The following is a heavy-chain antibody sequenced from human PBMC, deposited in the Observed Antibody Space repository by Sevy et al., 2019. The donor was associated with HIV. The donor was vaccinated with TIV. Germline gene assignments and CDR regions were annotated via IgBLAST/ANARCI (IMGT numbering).Heavy chain of an antibody. J-gene: IGHJ4*02. V-gene: IGHV3-9*01. CDR3: AKGSITVIVVAPHVDY. Sequence: GGSLRLSCAASGFTFDDYSMHWVRQAPGKGLEWVSGISWNSGSIGYADSVKGRFTISRDNAKNSLYLQMNSLRAEDTAIYYCAKGSITVIVVAPHVDYWGQGTLVTVSS. D-gene: IGHD3-22*01. CDR2: ISWNSGSI. CDR1: GFTFDDYS.